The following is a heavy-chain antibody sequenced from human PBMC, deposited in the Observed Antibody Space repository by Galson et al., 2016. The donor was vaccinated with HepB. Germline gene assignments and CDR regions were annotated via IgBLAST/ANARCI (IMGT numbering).Heavy chain of an antibody. D-gene: IGHD6-13*01. Sequence: SETLSLTCTVSGGSVSSGCYYWSWIRQPPGKGLEWIGYIYYGGSTNYNPSLKGRVTISVDTSKNQFSLKLSSVTAADTAVYYCARGDSSWGYWYFDLWGRGTLVTVSS. CDR2: IYYGGST. CDR3: ARGDSSWGYWYFDL. J-gene: IGHJ2*01. V-gene: IGHV4-61*01. CDR1: GGSVSSGCYY.